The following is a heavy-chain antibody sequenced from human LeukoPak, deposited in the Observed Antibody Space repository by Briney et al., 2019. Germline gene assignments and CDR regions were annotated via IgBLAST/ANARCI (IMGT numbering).Heavy chain of an antibody. J-gene: IGHJ4*02. D-gene: IGHD6-13*01. CDR2: IYYGGST. CDR1: GGSISSRSYY. V-gene: IGHV4-39*01. Sequence: SGTLSLTCTVSGGSISSRSYYWGWIRQPPGKELEWIGSIYYGGSTYYNPSLKSRVTISVDTSKNQFSLKLSSVTAADTAVYYCARQVAAATLYYFDYWGQGTLVTVSS. CDR3: ARQVAAATLYYFDY.